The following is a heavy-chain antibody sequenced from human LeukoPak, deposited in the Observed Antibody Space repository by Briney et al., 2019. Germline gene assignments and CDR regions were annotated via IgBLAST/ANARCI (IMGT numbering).Heavy chain of an antibody. Sequence: PGRSLRLSCAASGFTFSSYATSWVRQAPGKGLEWVSAISGSGGSTYYADSVKGRFTISRDNSKNTLYLQMNSLRAEDTAVYYCAKYRGAYIEMATITGSDYWGQGTLVTVSS. CDR3: AKYRGAYIEMATITGSDY. CDR1: GFTFSSYA. D-gene: IGHD5-24*01. J-gene: IGHJ4*02. V-gene: IGHV3-23*01. CDR2: ISGSGGST.